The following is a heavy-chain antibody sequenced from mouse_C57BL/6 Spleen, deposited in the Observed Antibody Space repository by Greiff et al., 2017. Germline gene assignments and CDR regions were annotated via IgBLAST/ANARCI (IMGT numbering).Heavy chain of an antibody. CDR3: ARKRDFYGSSLFAY. Sequence: QVQLKQSGAELVKPGASVKISCKASGYAFSSYWMNWVKQRPGKGLEWIGQIYPGDGDTNYNGKFKGKATLTADKSSSTAYMQLSSLTSEDSAVYFCARKRDFYGSSLFAYWGQGTLVTVSA. D-gene: IGHD1-1*01. CDR1: GYAFSSYW. V-gene: IGHV1-80*01. J-gene: IGHJ3*01. CDR2: IYPGDGDT.